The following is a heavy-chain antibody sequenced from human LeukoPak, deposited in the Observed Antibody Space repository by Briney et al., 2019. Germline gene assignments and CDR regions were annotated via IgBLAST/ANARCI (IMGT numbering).Heavy chain of an antibody. J-gene: IGHJ6*02. Sequence: SETLSLTCAVYGGSFSGYYWSWIRQPPGKGLEWIGEINHSGSTNYNPSLKSRVTISVDTSKNQFSLKLSSVTAADTAVYYCARIPPYYGMDVWGQGTTATVSS. CDR2: INHSGST. D-gene: IGHD2-21*01. V-gene: IGHV4-34*01. CDR3: ARIPPYYGMDV. CDR1: GGSFSGYY.